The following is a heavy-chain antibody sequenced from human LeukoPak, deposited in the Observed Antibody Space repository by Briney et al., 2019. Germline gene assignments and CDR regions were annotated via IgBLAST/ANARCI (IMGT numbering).Heavy chain of an antibody. CDR2: IYSGGST. V-gene: IGHV3-66*04. J-gene: IGHJ4*02. D-gene: IGHD4/OR15-4a*01. CDR1: EFSVGSNY. Sequence: GGSLRLSCAASEFSVGSNYMTWVRQAPGKGLEWVSLIYSGGSTYYADSVKGRFTISRDNSKNTLYLQMNRLRAEDTAVYYCARRAGAYSHPYDYWGQGTLVTVSS. CDR3: ARRAGAYSHPYDY.